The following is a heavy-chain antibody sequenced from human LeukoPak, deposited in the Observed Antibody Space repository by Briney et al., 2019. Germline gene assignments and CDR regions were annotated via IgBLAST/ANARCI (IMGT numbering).Heavy chain of an antibody. CDR1: GGSISSGSYY. D-gene: IGHD6-13*01. V-gene: IGHV4-39*01. CDR2: LYYSGGNT. Sequence: SETLSLTCTVSGGSISSGSYYWGWIRQPPGKGLEWIGNLYYSGGNTYYNPSLKSRVTISVDTSRNQFSLKLTSMTAADTAVYYCARVAGKGHNWFDPWGQGTLVTVSS. J-gene: IGHJ5*02. CDR3: ARVAGKGHNWFDP.